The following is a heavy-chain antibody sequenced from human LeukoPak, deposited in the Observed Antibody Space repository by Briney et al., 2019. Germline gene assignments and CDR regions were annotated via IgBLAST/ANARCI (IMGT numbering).Heavy chain of an antibody. CDR2: ICYDDGSKK. CDR1: GVTFSSYA. J-gene: IGHJ4*02. D-gene: IGHD3-10*01. V-gene: IGHV3-33*01. CDR3: APLRLYGRGSYSPSW. Sequence: GRSLRLSCAASGVTFSSYALHWGRQAPGKGLEWVAVICYDDGSKKYYADSVKGRFTLSRDNSKNNRYLQMNSLREEDTAVYYCAPLRLYGRGSYSPSWWGQRTLVTVSS.